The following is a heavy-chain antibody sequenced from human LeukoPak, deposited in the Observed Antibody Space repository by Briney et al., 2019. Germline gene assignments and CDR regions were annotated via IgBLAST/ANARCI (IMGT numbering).Heavy chain of an antibody. D-gene: IGHD3-16*01. Sequence: TGGSLRLSCAASGFTFSSYWMSWVRQAPGQGLEWVANIKQDGSEKYYVDSVKGRFTISRDNAKNSLYLQMNSLRAEDTAVYYCARAPTLLRLGFFDYWGQGTLVTVSS. CDR2: IKQDGSEK. V-gene: IGHV3-7*01. J-gene: IGHJ4*02. CDR1: GFTFSSYW. CDR3: ARAPTLLRLGFFDY.